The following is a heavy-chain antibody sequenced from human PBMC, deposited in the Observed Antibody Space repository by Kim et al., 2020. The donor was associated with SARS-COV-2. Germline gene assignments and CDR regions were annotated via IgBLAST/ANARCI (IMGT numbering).Heavy chain of an antibody. CDR2: IYSGGST. J-gene: IGHJ3*02. D-gene: IGHD3-22*01. V-gene: IGHV3-53*04. Sequence: GGSLRLSCAASGFTVSSNYMSWVRQAPGKGLEWVSVIYSGGSTYYADSVKGRFTISRHNSKNTLYLQMNSLRAEDTAVYYCAGIGPIQPSHLYYYDSSGYPMDAFDIWGQGTMVTVSS. CDR3: AGIGPIQPSHLYYYDSSGYPMDAFDI. CDR1: GFTVSSNY.